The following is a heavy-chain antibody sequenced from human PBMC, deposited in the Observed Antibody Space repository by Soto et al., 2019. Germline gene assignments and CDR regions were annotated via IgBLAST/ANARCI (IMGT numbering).Heavy chain of an antibody. CDR2: ISGTGGTT. CDR1: GFTFSTYA. CDR3: AKEPLAQGTGGYADY. J-gene: IGHJ4*02. V-gene: IGHV3-23*01. D-gene: IGHD6-19*01. Sequence: ELQLLESGGDLVQPGGSLRLSCAASGFTFSTYAMSWVRQAPGKGLEWVSAISGTGGTTYYADSVKGRFTISRDNSKNTLYLQMNSLRAEDTTIYHCAKEPLAQGTGGYADYWGQGTLVTVSS.